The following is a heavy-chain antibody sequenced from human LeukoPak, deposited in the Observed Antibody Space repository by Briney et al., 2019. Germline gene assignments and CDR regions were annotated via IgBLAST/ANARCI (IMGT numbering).Heavy chain of an antibody. D-gene: IGHD1-26*01. Sequence: PSETLSLTCTVSGGSISNYYWSWIRQPPGKGLEWIGRIYTSGSTNYNPSLKSRVTMSVDTSKNQFSLKLSSVTAADTAVYYCARDSTLVGAYDAFDIWGQGTMVTVSS. V-gene: IGHV4-4*07. CDR1: GGSISNYY. CDR3: ARDSTLVGAYDAFDI. CDR2: IYTSGST. J-gene: IGHJ3*02.